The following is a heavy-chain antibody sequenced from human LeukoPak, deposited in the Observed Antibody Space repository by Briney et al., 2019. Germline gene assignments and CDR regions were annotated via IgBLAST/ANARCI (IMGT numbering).Heavy chain of an antibody. V-gene: IGHV3-23*01. J-gene: IGHJ4*02. CDR1: GFTFSSYA. Sequence: GGSLRLSCAASGFTFSSYAMNWVRQAPGKGLEWVSTISGSGGSTYYADSVKGRFTISRDNSKDTLYLQMNSLRAEDTAVYYCAKGGCSSTSCHLDYWGQGTLVTVSS. D-gene: IGHD2-2*01. CDR2: ISGSGGST. CDR3: AKGGCSSTSCHLDY.